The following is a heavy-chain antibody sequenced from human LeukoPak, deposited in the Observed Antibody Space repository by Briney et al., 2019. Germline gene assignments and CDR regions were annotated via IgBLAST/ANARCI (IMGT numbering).Heavy chain of an antibody. CDR1: GGSISSYY. CDR3: ARGARVGATVAFDI. V-gene: IGHV4-4*07. D-gene: IGHD1-26*01. Sequence: PSETLSLTCTVSGGSISSYYWSWIRQPAGKGLEWIGRIYTSGSTNYNPSLKSRVTMSVDTSKNQFSLKLSSVTAADTAVYYCARGARVGATVAFDIWGQGTMVTVSS. J-gene: IGHJ3*02. CDR2: IYTSGST.